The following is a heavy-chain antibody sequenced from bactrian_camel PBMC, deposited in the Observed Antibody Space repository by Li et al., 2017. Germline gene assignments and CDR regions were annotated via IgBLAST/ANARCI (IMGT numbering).Heavy chain of an antibody. J-gene: IGHJ6*01. CDR2: LFTVAGST. Sequence: VQLVESGGGLVQLGESLRLSCAASGFTFSTCAMSWVRQGPGKEREGVAALFTVAGSTYYADSVKDRFTISQDNARTTTYLQMNSLKTEDTAMYYCAGDQDTIAVVSRPINVADFGFWGQGTQVTVS. CDR1: GFTFSTCA. D-gene: IGHD2*01. CDR3: AGDQDTIAVVSRPINVADFGF. V-gene: IGHV3S31*01.